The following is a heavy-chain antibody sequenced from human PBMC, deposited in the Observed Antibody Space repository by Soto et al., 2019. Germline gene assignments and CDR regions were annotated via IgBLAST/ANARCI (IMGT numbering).Heavy chain of an antibody. CDR1: GGSISSYY. Sequence: SETLSLTCTVSGGSISSYYWSWIRQPPGKGLEWIGYIYYSGSTNYNPSLTSRVTISVDTSKNQFSLKLSSLSAADTAVYYYGRLGVVTLYVYGDNYYYGMDVWGQGNTVTVSS. D-gene: IGHD4-17*01. J-gene: IGHJ6*02. CDR3: GRLGVVTLYVYGDNYYYGMDV. V-gene: IGHV4-59*01. CDR2: IYYSGST.